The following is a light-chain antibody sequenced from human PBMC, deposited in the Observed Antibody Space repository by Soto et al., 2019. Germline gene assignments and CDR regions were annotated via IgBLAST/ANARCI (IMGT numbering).Light chain of an antibody. CDR1: QSISNF. Sequence: DIQMTQSPSTLSGSVGDRVTITCRASQSISNFLNWYQQKPGKAPKLLIYAASSFQSGVPSRFSGSGSGTDFTLTISSLQPEDFATYYCQQSYSTPRTFGQGTKVDI. CDR3: QQSYSTPRT. CDR2: AAS. V-gene: IGKV1-39*01. J-gene: IGKJ1*01.